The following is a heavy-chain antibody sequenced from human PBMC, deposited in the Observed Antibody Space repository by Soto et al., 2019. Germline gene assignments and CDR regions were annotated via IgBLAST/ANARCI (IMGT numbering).Heavy chain of an antibody. CDR3: ARDAGADYYYYYGMDV. D-gene: IGHD6-19*01. V-gene: IGHV4-61*01. Sequence: QVQLQESSPGLVKPSETLSLTCTVSGGSVSSGSYYWSWIRQPPGKGLEWIGYIYYSGSTNYNPSLKSRVTISVDTSKNQFSLKLSSVTAADTAVYYCARDAGADYYYYYGMDVWGQGTTVTVSS. J-gene: IGHJ6*02. CDR2: IYYSGST. CDR1: GGSVSSGSYY.